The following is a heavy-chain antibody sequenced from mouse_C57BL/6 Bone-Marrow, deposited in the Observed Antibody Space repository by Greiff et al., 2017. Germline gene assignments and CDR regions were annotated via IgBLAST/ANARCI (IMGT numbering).Heavy chain of an antibody. Sequence: EVQLVESGGGLVQPGGSLKLSCAASGFTFSDYGMAWVRQAPRKGPEWVAFISNLAYSIYYADTVTGRFTISRENAKHTLYLEMSSLRSEDTAMYYCARRVIEDYAMDYWGQGTSVTVSS. J-gene: IGHJ4*01. D-gene: IGHD2-2*01. V-gene: IGHV5-15*01. CDR3: ARRVIEDYAMDY. CDR1: GFTFSDYG. CDR2: ISNLAYSI.